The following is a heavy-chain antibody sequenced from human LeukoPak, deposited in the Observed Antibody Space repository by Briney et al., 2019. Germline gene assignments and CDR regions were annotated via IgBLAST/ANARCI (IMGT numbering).Heavy chain of an antibody. D-gene: IGHD5-12*01. CDR2: ISSSSSYI. CDR1: GFTFSSYS. V-gene: IGHV3-21*01. J-gene: IGHJ4*02. Sequence: GGSLRLSCAAFGFTFSSYSMNWVRQAPGKGLEWVSSISSSSSYIYYADSVKGRFTISRDNAKNSLYLQMNSLRAEDTAVYYCARGAMATITRFDYWGQGTLVTVSS. CDR3: ARGAMATITRFDY.